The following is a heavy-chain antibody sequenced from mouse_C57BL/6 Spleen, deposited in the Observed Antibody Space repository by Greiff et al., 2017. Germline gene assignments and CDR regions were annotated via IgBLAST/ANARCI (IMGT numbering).Heavy chain of an antibody. Sequence: QVQLQQSGAELARPGASVKLSCKASGYTFTSYGISWVKQRTGQGLEWIGEIYPRSGNTYYNEKFKGKATLTADKSSSTAYMELRSLTSEDSAVYFCARFGYDGSPFAYWGQGTLVTVSA. D-gene: IGHD2-3*01. V-gene: IGHV1-81*01. J-gene: IGHJ3*01. CDR3: ARFGYDGSPFAY. CDR2: IYPRSGNT. CDR1: GYTFTSYG.